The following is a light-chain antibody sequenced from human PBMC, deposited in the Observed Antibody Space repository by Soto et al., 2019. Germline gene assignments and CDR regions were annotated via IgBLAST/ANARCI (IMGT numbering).Light chain of an antibody. CDR1: NSDIGSYNR. J-gene: IGLJ3*02. V-gene: IGLV2-18*02. CDR2: EVS. CDR3: SSYTTGSTLV. Sequence: QSVLTQPPSVSGSPGQSVTISCSGTNSDIGSYNRVSWYQQPPGTAPKLIIYEVSHRPSGVPARFSGSKSANAASLTISGLQAEDEADYYCSSYTTGSTLVFGGGTKLTVL.